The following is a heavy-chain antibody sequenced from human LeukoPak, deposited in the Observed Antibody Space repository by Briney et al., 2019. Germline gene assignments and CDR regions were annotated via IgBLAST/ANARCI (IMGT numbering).Heavy chain of an antibody. V-gene: IGHV4-59*01. Sequence: SETLSLTCTVSGGSISSYSWSRIRQPPGKGLEWIGYIYYIGSTNYNPSLKSRVTISVDTSKNQFSLKLNSVTAADTAVYYCARGSQCGNIGYWGQGTLVTVSS. CDR3: ARGSQCGNIGY. D-gene: IGHD4-23*01. CDR1: GGSISSYS. J-gene: IGHJ4*02. CDR2: IYYIGST.